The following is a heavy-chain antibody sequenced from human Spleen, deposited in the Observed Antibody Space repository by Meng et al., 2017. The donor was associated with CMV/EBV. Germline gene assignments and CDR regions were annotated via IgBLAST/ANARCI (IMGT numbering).Heavy chain of an antibody. CDR2: IDYRGIT. V-gene: IGHV4-61*01. CDR3: ARDSGLNGFYNWFDP. Sequence: GSVNSGSNYWTWIRQHPGKGLEWIGFIDYRGITKYNPSLKSRVTLSADASKHQFSLKLTSMTAADSAVYYCARDSGLNGFYNWFDPWGPGTLVTVSS. J-gene: IGHJ5*02. D-gene: IGHD3-9*01. CDR1: GSVNSGSNY.